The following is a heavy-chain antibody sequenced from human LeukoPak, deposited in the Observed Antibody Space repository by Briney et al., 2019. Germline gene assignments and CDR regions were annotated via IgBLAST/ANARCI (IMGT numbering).Heavy chain of an antibody. D-gene: IGHD6-13*01. V-gene: IGHV5-51*01. CDR2: IYPGDSDT. CDR1: GYSFTNYW. J-gene: IGHJ4*02. CDR3: ARLPRHIAAAMIFLAFDY. Sequence: GESLKISCKGSGYSFTNYWIGWVRQMPGKGLEGVGIIYPGDSDTRYSPSFQGQVTISADKSITTAYLQWSSLKASDTAMYYCARLPRHIAAAMIFLAFDYWGQGTLVTVSS.